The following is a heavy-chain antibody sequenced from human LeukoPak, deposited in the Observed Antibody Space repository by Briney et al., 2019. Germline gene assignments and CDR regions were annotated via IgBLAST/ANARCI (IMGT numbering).Heavy chain of an antibody. CDR1: GGSFSGYY. D-gene: IGHD3-22*01. CDR3: ARSGYYDSSGYCFDY. J-gene: IGHJ4*02. Sequence: SETLSLTCAVYGGSFSGYYWSWIRQPPGKGLEWIGEINHSGSTNYNPSLKSRVTISVDTSKNQFSLKLSSVTAAGTAVYYCARSGYYDSSGYCFDYWGQGTLVTVSS. CDR2: INHSGST. V-gene: IGHV4-34*01.